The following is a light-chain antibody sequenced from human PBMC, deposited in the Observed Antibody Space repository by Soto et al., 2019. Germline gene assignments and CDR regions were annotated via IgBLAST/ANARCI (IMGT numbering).Light chain of an antibody. CDR2: GNS. CDR1: SSNIGAGYD. Sequence: QSALTQPPSVSGAPGQRVTISCTESSSNIGAGYDVHWYQQLPGTAPKLLIYGNSNRPSGVPDRFSGSKSGTSASLAITGLQAEDEADYYCQSHDSSLSGWVFGGGTKLTVL. J-gene: IGLJ3*02. CDR3: QSHDSSLSGWV. V-gene: IGLV1-40*01.